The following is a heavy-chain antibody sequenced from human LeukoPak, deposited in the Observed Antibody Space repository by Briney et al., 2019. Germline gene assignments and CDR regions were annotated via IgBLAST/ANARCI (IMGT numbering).Heavy chain of an antibody. CDR1: GFTFSSYW. V-gene: IGHV3-74*01. J-gene: IGHJ3*01. D-gene: IGHD1-26*01. CDR3: ARAWGATGAFDF. Sequence: QPGGSLRLSCAASGFTFSSYWIHWVRQAPGKGLVWVARINSDGRRTSYAASVKGRFPISRDTAKNPLSLQMNTVRAEDTAVYYCARAWGATGAFDFWGQGTMVTVSS. CDR2: INSDGRRT.